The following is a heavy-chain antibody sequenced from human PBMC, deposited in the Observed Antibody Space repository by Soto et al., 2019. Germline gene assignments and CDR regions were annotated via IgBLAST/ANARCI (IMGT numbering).Heavy chain of an antibody. J-gene: IGHJ5*02. CDR3: ARGGEWFDP. Sequence: QVQLQESGPGLVKPSETLSLTSPVSGGSISSYYWSGIRQPPGKGLEWIGYIYYSGSTNYNPSLKSRVTISVDTSKNQFSLKLSSVTAADTAVYYCARGGEWFDPWGQGTLVTVSS. V-gene: IGHV4-59*01. CDR1: GGSISSYY. CDR2: IYYSGST.